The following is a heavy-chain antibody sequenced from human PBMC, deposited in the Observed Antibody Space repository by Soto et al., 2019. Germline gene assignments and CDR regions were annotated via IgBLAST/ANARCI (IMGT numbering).Heavy chain of an antibody. CDR2: INSDGSST. CDR1: GFTLSSYW. V-gene: IGHV3-74*01. CDR3: ARATYSYGLSRGMDV. J-gene: IGHJ6*02. Sequence: GGSLRLSCTASGFTLSSYWMHWVRQAPGKGLVWLSRINSDGSSTSNADSVKGRFTISRDNAKNTLYLQMSSLRADDTAVYYCARATYSYGLSRGMDVWGQGTTVTVSS. D-gene: IGHD5-18*01.